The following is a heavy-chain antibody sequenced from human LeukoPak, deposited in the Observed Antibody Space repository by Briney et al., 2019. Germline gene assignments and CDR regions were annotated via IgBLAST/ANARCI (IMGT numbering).Heavy chain of an antibody. CDR1: GFTFSSYG. V-gene: IGHV3-30*02. D-gene: IGHD6-6*01. J-gene: IGHJ4*02. Sequence: GGSLRLSCAASGFTFSSYGMHWVRQAPGKGLEWVAFIRYDGSNKYYADSVKGRFTISRDNSKNTLYLQMNSLRAEDTAVYYCAKDSSSSVKYFDYWGQGTLVTVSS. CDR3: AKDSSSSVKYFDY. CDR2: IRYDGSNK.